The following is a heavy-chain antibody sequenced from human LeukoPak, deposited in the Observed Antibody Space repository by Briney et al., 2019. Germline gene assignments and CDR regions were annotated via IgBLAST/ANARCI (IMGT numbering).Heavy chain of an antibody. CDR2: IIPIFGTA. CDR1: GGTFSSYA. J-gene: IGHJ3*02. V-gene: IGHV1-69*13. D-gene: IGHD2-15*01. Sequence: SVKVSCKASGGTFSSYAISWVRQAPGQGLEWMGGIIPIFGTANYAQKLQGRVTITADESTSTAYMELSSLRSEDTAVYYCAREFAGFGYSSGGSCYSVAFDIWGQGTMVTVSS. CDR3: AREFAGFGYSSGGSCYSVAFDI.